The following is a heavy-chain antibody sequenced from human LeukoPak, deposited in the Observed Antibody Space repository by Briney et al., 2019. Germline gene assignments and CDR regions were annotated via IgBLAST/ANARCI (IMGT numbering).Heavy chain of an antibody. CDR2: IYHSGST. CDR1: GYSISSDYY. J-gene: IGHJ4*02. V-gene: IGHV4-38-2*02. Sequence: SETLSLTCAVSGYSISSDYYWGWIRQPPGKGLEWIGNIYHSGSTYYNPSLKSRVIISVDTSKIQFSLKLSSVTAADTAVYYCARDSRVYCSSPSCSIDYWGQGTLVTVSS. CDR3: ARDSRVYCSSPSCSIDY. D-gene: IGHD2-2*01.